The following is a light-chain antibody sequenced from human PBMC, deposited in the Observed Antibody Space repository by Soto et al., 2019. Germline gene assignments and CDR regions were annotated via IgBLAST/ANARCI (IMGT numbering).Light chain of an antibody. CDR3: QKYDTAPLT. CDR1: QGISTY. Sequence: TIACRASQGISTYLAWYQQKPGKVPKLLIYAASTLLSGVPSRFSGSGSGTDFTLTISSLQPEDVATYYCQKYDTAPLTFGQGTKVDIK. V-gene: IGKV1-27*01. CDR2: AAS. J-gene: IGKJ1*01.